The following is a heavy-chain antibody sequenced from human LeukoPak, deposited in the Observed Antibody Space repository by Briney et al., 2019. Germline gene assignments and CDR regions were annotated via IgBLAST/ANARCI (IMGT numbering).Heavy chain of an antibody. Sequence: GGSLRLSCAASGFTVSSNYMSWVRQAPGKGLEWVSIIYSGGRTFYADSVKGRFTISRDNSKNTLYLQMNSLRAEDTAVYYCARGGSYLSAFDIWGQGTMVTVSS. J-gene: IGHJ3*02. CDR3: ARGGSYLSAFDI. CDR2: IYSGGRT. CDR1: GFTVSSNY. D-gene: IGHD1-26*01. V-gene: IGHV3-53*01.